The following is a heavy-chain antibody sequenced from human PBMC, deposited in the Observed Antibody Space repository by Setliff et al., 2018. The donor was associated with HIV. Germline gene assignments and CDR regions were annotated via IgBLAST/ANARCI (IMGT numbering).Heavy chain of an antibody. Sequence: PGGSLRLSCAATGFTFSSYVLHWVRQAPGKELEWVAVMSTGGDIKIYADSVKGRFTISRDNSKNTLFLQMNSLRPEDTATYYCVRDPIDGYPDYFAYWGQGTLVTVSS. CDR1: GFTFSSYV. J-gene: IGHJ4*02. CDR2: MSTGGDIK. V-gene: IGHV3-30-3*01. CDR3: VRDPIDGYPDYFAY. D-gene: IGHD2-2*03.